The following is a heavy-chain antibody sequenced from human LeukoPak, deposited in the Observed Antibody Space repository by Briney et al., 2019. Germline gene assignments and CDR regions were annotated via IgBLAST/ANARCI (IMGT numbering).Heavy chain of an antibody. D-gene: IGHD6-25*01. CDR2: ISGSGATT. Sequence: GGSLRLSCAASGFIFSTFAMGWVREAPGKGLGWGSTISGSGATTYYAASVKGRFTISRDKSKNTLHLQINSLRAEDTAIYFCAKSGSGWRGSTYYFDYWGQGTLVTVSS. CDR1: GFIFSTFA. CDR3: AKSGSGWRGSTYYFDY. V-gene: IGHV3-23*01. J-gene: IGHJ4*02.